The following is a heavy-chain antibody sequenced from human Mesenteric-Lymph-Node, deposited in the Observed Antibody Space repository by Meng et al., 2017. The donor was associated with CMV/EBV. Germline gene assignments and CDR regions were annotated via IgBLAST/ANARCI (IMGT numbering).Heavy chain of an antibody. V-gene: IGHV4-39*01. CDR2: IYYSGST. J-gene: IGHJ5*02. CDR1: GGSISSRNYY. CDR3: ARPHYYGSGSSPWFDP. D-gene: IGHD3-10*01. Sequence: QLQLQESGPGLVKPSETLSLTCPVSGGSISSRNYYWGWIRQPPGKGLEWIGSIYYSGSTYYNPSLKSRVTISVDTSKNQFSLKLSSVTAADTAVYYCARPHYYGSGSSPWFDPWGQGTLVTVSS.